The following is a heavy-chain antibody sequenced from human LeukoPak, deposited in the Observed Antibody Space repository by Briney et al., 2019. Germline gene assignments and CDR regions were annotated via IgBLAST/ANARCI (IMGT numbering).Heavy chain of an antibody. D-gene: IGHD6-6*01. CDR1: GYIFTSYY. Sequence: ASVKVSCKASGYIFTSYYIHWVRQAPGRGLEWMGIIKPSSGSTTYAQKFQARVTLTRDMSTSTVFMELSSLRSEDTAVYYCARVGPHFSSSSGRGDAFDIWGQGTMVTVSS. CDR3: ARVGPHFSSSSGRGDAFDI. V-gene: IGHV1-46*01. J-gene: IGHJ3*02. CDR2: IKPSSGST.